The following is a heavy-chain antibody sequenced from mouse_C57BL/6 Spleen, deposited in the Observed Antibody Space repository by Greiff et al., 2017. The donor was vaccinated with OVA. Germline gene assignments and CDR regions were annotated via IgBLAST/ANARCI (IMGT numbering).Heavy chain of an antibody. J-gene: IGHJ3*01. CDR3: ARQGLYDYGFAY. D-gene: IGHD2-4*01. CDR1: GFTFSSYT. Sequence: EVQLVESGGGLVKPGGSLKLSCAASGFTFSSYTMSWVRQTPEKRLEWVATISGGGGNTYYPDSVKGRFTISRDNAKNTLYLQMSSLRSEDTALYYCARQGLYDYGFAYWGQGTLVTVSA. CDR2: ISGGGGNT. V-gene: IGHV5-9*01.